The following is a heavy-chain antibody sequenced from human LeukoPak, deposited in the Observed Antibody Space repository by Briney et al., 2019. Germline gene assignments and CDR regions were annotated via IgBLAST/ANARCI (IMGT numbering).Heavy chain of an antibody. Sequence: GRSLRLFCAASGFTFSSYAMHWVRQAPGKGLEWVAVISYDGSNKYYADSVKGRFTISRDNSKNTLYLQMNSLRAEDTAVYYCAREWIQLWLHAFDIWGQGTMVTVSS. CDR1: GFTFSSYA. D-gene: IGHD5-18*01. J-gene: IGHJ3*02. V-gene: IGHV3-30-3*01. CDR2: ISYDGSNK. CDR3: AREWIQLWLHAFDI.